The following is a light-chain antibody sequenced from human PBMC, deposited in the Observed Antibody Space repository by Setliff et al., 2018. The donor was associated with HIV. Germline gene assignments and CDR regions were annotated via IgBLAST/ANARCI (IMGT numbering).Light chain of an antibody. CDR2: EVS. Sequence: QSVLTQPASVSGSPGQSITISCTGTNSDIGGYDYVYWYQQQPGKAPKLMIYEVSGRPSGVSYRFSGSKSGTTASLTISGLQAEDEADYYCSSYARSSTLLFGGGTKATVL. V-gene: IGLV2-14*01. CDR1: NSDIGGYDY. CDR3: SSYARSSTLL. J-gene: IGLJ2*01.